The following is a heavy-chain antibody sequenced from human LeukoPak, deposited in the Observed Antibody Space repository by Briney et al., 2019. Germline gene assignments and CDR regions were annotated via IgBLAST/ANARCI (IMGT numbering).Heavy chain of an antibody. J-gene: IGHJ1*01. CDR3: AREASGSYFHH. D-gene: IGHD1-26*01. Sequence: GGSLRLSCAASGFTFTSYSMNWVRQAPGKGLEWVSTISGGGGSTYYADSVKGRFTISRDNSKNTLYLQVNSLRAEDTAVYYCAREASGSYFHHWGQGTLVTVSS. CDR2: ISGGGGST. V-gene: IGHV3-23*01. CDR1: GFTFTSYS.